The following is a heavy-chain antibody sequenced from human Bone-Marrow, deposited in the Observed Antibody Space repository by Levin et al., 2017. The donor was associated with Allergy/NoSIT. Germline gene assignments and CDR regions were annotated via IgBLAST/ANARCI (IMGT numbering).Heavy chain of an antibody. CDR3: AKKGPKGDLPTDWYFDL. CDR2: ISWDGGST. Sequence: GESLKISCAASGFTFDDYAMHWVRQAPGKRLEWVSLISWDGGSTNYADSVKGRFAISRDNKKYSLYLQMDSLRVEDSALYYCAKKGPKGDLPTDWYFDLWGRGTLVTVSS. V-gene: IGHV3-43D*04. D-gene: IGHD3-16*01. CDR1: GFTFDDYA. J-gene: IGHJ2*01.